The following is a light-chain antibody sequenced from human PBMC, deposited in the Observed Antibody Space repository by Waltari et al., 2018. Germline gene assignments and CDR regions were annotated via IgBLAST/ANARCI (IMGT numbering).Light chain of an antibody. Sequence: DIQMTQSPSSVCASVGERVTISCRASHAISSYLAWYQQKPGKAAKPLIYAASSLLSGVPSRFSGSGSGTDFTLTISSLQADDSATYYCQQGKTFPLTFGGGTKVEI. CDR2: AAS. V-gene: IGKV1-12*01. CDR3: QQGKTFPLT. J-gene: IGKJ4*01. CDR1: HAISSY.